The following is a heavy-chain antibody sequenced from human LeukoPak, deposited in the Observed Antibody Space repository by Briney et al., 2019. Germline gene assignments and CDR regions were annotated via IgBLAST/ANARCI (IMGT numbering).Heavy chain of an antibody. V-gene: IGHV3-33*03. CDR2: IWYDGSNK. J-gene: IGHJ6*04. CDR1: GFTFSSYG. CDR3: ARRASVVVPARYGMDV. D-gene: IGHD2-2*01. Sequence: GGSLRLSCAASGFTFSSYGMHWVRQAPGKGLEWVAVIWYDGSNKYYADSVKGRFTISRDNAKNSLYLQMNSLRAEDTAVYYCARRASVVVPARYGMDVWGKGTTVTVSS.